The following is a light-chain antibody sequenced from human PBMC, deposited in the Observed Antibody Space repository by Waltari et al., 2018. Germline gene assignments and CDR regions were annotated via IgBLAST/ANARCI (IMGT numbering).Light chain of an antibody. J-gene: IGLJ1*01. CDR2: DTY. V-gene: IGLV1-51*01. Sequence: GSTSNIGNFYVSWYQQLPGTVPKLLVYDTYKRPSGIPDRFFGSKSGTSATLGITGLQTGDEAHYYCGAWDSSLTAYVFGTGTEVTVL. CDR3: GAWDSSLTAYV. CDR1: TSNIGNFY.